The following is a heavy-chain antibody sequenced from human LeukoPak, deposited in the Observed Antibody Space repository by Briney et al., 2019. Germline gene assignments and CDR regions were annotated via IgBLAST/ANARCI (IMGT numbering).Heavy chain of an antibody. CDR2: IIPIFGTA. Sequence: SVTVSCTASGGTFSNYAISWVRQAPGQGLEWMGGIIPIFGTANYAQKFQGRVTITADESTSTAYMELSSLRSEDTAVYYCARAGVSPQRRSGMDVWGQGTTVTVSS. CDR1: GGTFSNYA. CDR3: ARAGVSPQRRSGMDV. D-gene: IGHD3-10*01. J-gene: IGHJ6*02. V-gene: IGHV1-69*13.